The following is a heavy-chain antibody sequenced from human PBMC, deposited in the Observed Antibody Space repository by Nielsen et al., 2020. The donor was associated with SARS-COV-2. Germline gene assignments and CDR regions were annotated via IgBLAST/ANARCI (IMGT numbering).Heavy chain of an antibody. CDR1: GGSISSGGYS. D-gene: IGHD3-16*01. J-gene: IGHJ3*02. CDR3: ARGGRITFGGADDAFDI. Sequence: LRLSCAVSGGSISSGGYSWSWIRQPPGKGLEWIGYIYHSGRTYYNPSIKSRVTISVDRSKNQFSLKLSSVTAADTAVYYCARGGRITFGGADDAFDIWGQGTMVTVSS. CDR2: IYHSGRT. V-gene: IGHV4-30-2*01.